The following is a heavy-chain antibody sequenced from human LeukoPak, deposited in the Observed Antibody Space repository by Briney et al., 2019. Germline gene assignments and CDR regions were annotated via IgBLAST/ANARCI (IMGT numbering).Heavy chain of an antibody. J-gene: IGHJ4*02. D-gene: IGHD2-2*02. V-gene: IGHV4-61*02. Sequence: PSQTLTLTCTVSGVSISSGYYYWIWIRPAAGQGLESIGRMYTSGSTEYNHSRNSRVTISVDTSKNQFSLKLSSVTAADTAVYYCTRSRERYCTSGSCYIDLQARWGQGTLVTVSS. CDR1: GVSISSGYYY. CDR3: TRSRERYCTSGSCYIDLQAR. CDR2: MYTSGST.